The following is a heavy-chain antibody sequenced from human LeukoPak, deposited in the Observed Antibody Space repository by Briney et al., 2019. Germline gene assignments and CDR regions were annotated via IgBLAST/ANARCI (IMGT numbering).Heavy chain of an antibody. CDR3: AKEGTPQVSTWYDL. Sequence: GMSLRLSCAASGVTLSPYGMHWVRQAPGKGLEWVAVISYEGGTQHYADSVKGRFIISRDNPRSTLYLQMNILRTEDTAVYYCAKEGTPQVSTWYDLWGQGTQVIVSS. J-gene: IGHJ5*02. D-gene: IGHD3-10*01. CDR2: ISYEGGTQ. V-gene: IGHV3-30*18. CDR1: GVTLSPYG.